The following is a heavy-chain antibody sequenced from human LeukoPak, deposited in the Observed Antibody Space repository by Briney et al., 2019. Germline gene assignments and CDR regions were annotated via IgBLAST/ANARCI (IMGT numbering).Heavy chain of an antibody. D-gene: IGHD2-15*01. Sequence: GGSLRLSCAASGFTFSNAWMSWVRQAPGKGLEWVGRIKSKTDGGTTDYAAPVKGRFTISRDDSKNTLYLQMNSLKTEDTAVYYCTTVIFSRNYCSGGSCYGIAFDYWGQGTLVTVSS. CDR1: GFTFSNAW. CDR3: TTVIFSRNYCSGGSCYGIAFDY. V-gene: IGHV3-15*01. CDR2: IKSKTDGGTT. J-gene: IGHJ4*02.